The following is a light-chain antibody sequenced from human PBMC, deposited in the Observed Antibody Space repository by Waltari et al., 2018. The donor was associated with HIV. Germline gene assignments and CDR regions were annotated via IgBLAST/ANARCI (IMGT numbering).Light chain of an antibody. Sequence: QSALTQPASVSGSPGQSITISCTATSSDVASYNLVPWYQQHPGKAPKVMIYAVTKRPSGVSNRFSGSKSDNTASLTISGIQAEDEADYYCCSYAGTGTYVFGTGTKVTVL. J-gene: IGLJ1*01. CDR1: SSDVASYNL. CDR2: AVT. CDR3: CSYAGTGTYV. V-gene: IGLV2-23*02.